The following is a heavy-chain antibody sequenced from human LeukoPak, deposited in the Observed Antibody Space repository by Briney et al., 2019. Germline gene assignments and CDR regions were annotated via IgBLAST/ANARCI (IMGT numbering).Heavy chain of an antibody. CDR3: AGEESSAWSH. J-gene: IGHJ4*02. V-gene: IGHV3-7*01. D-gene: IGHD6-19*01. CDR1: GFTFSNYW. Sequence: GGSLRLSCAASGFTFSNYWMSWVRQAPGKGLEWVANINQTGSEKYHVDSEKGRFTISRDNAKNSLFLQMNSLRAEDTAVYYCAGEESSAWSHWGQGTLVTVSS. CDR2: INQTGSEK.